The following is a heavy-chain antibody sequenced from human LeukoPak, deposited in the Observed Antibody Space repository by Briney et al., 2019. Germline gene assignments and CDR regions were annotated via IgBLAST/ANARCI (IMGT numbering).Heavy chain of an antibody. D-gene: IGHD6-13*01. V-gene: IGHV4-59*08. CDR3: ARVTIAAAGYYYMDV. CDR2: IYYSGST. Sequence: SETLSLTCTVSGGSISSHYWSWIRQPPGKGLEWIGYIYYSGSTNYNPSLKSRVTISVDTSKNQFSLKLSSVTAADTAVYYCARVTIAAAGYYYMDVWGKGTAVTVSS. J-gene: IGHJ6*03. CDR1: GGSISSHY.